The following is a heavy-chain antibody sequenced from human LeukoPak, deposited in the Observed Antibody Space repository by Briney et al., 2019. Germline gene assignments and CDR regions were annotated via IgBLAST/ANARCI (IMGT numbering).Heavy chain of an antibody. J-gene: IGHJ4*02. V-gene: IGHV4-4*09. CDR1: GGSISSYY. CDR2: IYTSGST. Sequence: SETLSLTCTVSGGSISSYYWSWIRQPPGKGLEWIGYIYTSGSTNYNPSLKSRVTISVDTSKNQISLKLSSVTAADTAVYYCARENSGSYSFDYWGQGTLVTVSS. D-gene: IGHD1-26*01. CDR3: ARENSGSYSFDY.